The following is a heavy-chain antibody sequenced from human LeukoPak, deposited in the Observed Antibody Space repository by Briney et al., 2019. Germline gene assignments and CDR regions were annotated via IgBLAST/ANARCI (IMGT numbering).Heavy chain of an antibody. Sequence: PSVTLSLTCAVYGGSFSGYYWSWIRQPPGKGLEWIGEINHSGSTNYNPSLKSRVTISVDTSKNQFSLKLSSVTAADTAVYYCARGDPDYYDSSGYTYYFDYWGQGTLVTVSS. J-gene: IGHJ4*02. D-gene: IGHD3-22*01. CDR2: INHSGST. CDR1: GGSFSGYY. CDR3: ARGDPDYYDSSGYTYYFDY. V-gene: IGHV4-34*01.